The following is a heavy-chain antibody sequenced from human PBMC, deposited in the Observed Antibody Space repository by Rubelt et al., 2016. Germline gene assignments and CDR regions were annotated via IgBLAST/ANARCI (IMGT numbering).Heavy chain of an antibody. Sequence: QVQLVQSGAEVKKPGASVKVSCKASGYTFTSYGISWVRQAPGQGLEWMGWLSAYNGNTNYAHKLQGRVTMTRDTTTSTADRGLGSLRSDDTAVYYCARDRIRIAARQGWYFDLWGRGTLVTVSS. V-gene: IGHV1-18*01. CDR3: ARDRIRIAARQGWYFDL. CDR2: LSAYNGNT. CDR1: GYTFTSYG. D-gene: IGHD6-6*01. J-gene: IGHJ2*01.